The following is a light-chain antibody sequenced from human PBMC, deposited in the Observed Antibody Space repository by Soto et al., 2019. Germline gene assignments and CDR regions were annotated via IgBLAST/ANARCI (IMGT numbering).Light chain of an antibody. CDR3: QQSYSTLIT. CDR1: QSISSY. Sequence: DIQLTQSPSSLSASVAGRVTITCRASQSISSYLNWYQQKPGKAPKLLIYAASSLQSGVPSRFSGSGSGTDFTLTISSLQPEDFATYYCQQSYSTLITFGQGTRLEIK. V-gene: IGKV1-39*01. J-gene: IGKJ5*01. CDR2: AAS.